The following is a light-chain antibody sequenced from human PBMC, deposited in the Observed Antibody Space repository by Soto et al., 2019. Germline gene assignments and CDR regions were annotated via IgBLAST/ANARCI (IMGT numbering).Light chain of an antibody. V-gene: IGKV1-39*01. CDR3: QQSYSIFT. J-gene: IGKJ4*01. CDR1: QNISSY. CDR2: AAS. Sequence: DIQMTPSPSSLSASVGDRVTITCQACQNISSYLNWYQQKPGKAPNLLIYAASSLQSGVSSRFSGSASGTDFTLTISSLQPEDFATYYCQQSYSIFTFGGGTKVEIK.